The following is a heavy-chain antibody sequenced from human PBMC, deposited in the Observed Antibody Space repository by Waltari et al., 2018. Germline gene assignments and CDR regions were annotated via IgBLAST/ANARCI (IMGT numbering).Heavy chain of an antibody. V-gene: IGHV3-74*01. CDR1: GSDYW. Sequence: EVQLVESGGGLVQSGGSLRLSCADSGSDYWMDWVRQAPGKGLMWVSRVKSDGASPTYADPVKGRFTVSRDSAKNMLYLQMNSLRAEDTAVYYCTTNPPGYWGQGTLVTVSS. J-gene: IGHJ4*02. CDR3: TTNPPGY. CDR2: VKSDGASP.